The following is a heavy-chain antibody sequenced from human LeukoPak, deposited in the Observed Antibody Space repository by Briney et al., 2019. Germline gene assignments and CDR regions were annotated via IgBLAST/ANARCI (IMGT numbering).Heavy chain of an antibody. CDR1: GGSFSGYY. D-gene: IGHD3-10*01. J-gene: IGHJ4*02. V-gene: IGHV4-34*01. Sequence: SETLSLTCAVYGGSFSGYYWSWIRQPPGKGLEWIGEINHSGSTNYNSSLKSRVTISVDTSKNQFSLKLSSVTAADTAVYYCARRPPGDWGQGTLATVSS. CDR3: ARRPPGD. CDR2: INHSGST.